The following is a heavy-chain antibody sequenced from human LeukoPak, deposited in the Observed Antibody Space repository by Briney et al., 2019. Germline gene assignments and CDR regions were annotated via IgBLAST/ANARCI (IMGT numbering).Heavy chain of an antibody. CDR3: AKGGATTSLSQLGY. Sequence: GGSLRLSCAASGFTFSSYAMSWDRQAPGKGLEWVSAISGSGGSTYYADSVKGRFTISRDNSKNTLYLQMNSLRAEDTAVYYCAKGGATTSLSQLGYWGQGTLVTVSS. CDR2: ISGSGGST. D-gene: IGHD1-26*01. CDR1: GFTFSSYA. V-gene: IGHV3-23*01. J-gene: IGHJ4*02.